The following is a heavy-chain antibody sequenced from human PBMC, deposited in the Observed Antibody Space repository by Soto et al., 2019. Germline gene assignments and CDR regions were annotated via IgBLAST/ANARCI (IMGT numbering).Heavy chain of an antibody. D-gene: IGHD2-15*01. CDR1: GFTFSSYG. CDR3: ARDGGEDGYFDL. Sequence: QVQLVESGGGVVQPGRSLRLSCAASGFTFSSYGMHWVRQAPGKGLEWVAVIWYDGSNKYYADSVKGRFTISRDNSKNTLYLQMNSLRAEDTAVYYCARDGGEDGYFDLWGRGTLVTVSS. CDR2: IWYDGSNK. J-gene: IGHJ2*01. V-gene: IGHV3-33*01.